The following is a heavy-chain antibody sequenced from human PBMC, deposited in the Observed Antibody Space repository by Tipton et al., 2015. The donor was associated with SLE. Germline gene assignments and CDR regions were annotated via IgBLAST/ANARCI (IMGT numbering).Heavy chain of an antibody. CDR1: GFTFSNAW. J-gene: IGHJ4*02. Sequence: SLRLSCAASGFTFSNAWMNWVRQAPGKGLEWVGRIKSKTDGGTTDFAAPVKGRFTISRDDSKNTLYLLMNSLKTEDTAVYYCARGYPGQFDYWGQGTLVTVSS. CDR3: ARGYPGQFDY. D-gene: IGHD1-1*01. V-gene: IGHV3-15*07. CDR2: IKSKTDGGTT.